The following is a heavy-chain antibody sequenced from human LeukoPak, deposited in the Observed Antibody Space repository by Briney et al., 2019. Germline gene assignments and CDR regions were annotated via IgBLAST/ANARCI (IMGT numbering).Heavy chain of an antibody. D-gene: IGHD2-2*01. J-gene: IGHJ6*02. CDR3: ARGASSSSTGYYHGLDG. Sequence: PGGSLRLSCVASGFIFSDHYMDWVRQAPGKGLEWVGRIRDKANSYTTEYAASVKGRYSVSRDDSKNSLYLQMNSLNIEDTAVYFCARGASSSSTGYYHGLDGWGQGTTVTVSS. CDR1: GFIFSDHY. V-gene: IGHV3-72*01. CDR2: IRDKANSYTT.